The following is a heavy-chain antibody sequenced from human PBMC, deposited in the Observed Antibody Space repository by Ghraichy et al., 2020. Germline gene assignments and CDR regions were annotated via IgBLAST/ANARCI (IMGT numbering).Heavy chain of an antibody. CDR1: GFVFNNYA. D-gene: IGHD6-13*01. J-gene: IGHJ4*02. CDR2: ISSSSNYI. CDR3: GTHLGY. V-gene: IGHV3-21*01. Sequence: GGSLRLSCTASGFVFNNYAMSWGRQAPGKGLEWVASISSSSNYIYYADSVKGRFTISRDNARGSLDLQMNSLGVDDTAVYYCGTHLGYWGQGTLVTVSS.